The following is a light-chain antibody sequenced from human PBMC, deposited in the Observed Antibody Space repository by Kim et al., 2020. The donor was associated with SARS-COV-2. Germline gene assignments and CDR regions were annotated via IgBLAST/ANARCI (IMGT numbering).Light chain of an antibody. V-gene: IGKV3-15*01. CDR2: SAS. CDR1: QTVSNN. J-gene: IGKJ4*01. CDR3: QQYDYWFS. Sequence: IVMRQSPGTVSVSPGERVTLSCTASQTVSNNLAWYQQKPGQAPRLLIYSASMRATGVPTRFSGSGSGTQFTLSISGLLSGDSAVYFCQQYDYWFSFGGGTKVDIK.